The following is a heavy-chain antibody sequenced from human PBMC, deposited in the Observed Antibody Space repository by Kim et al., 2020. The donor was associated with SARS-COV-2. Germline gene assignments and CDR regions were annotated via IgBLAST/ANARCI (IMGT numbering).Heavy chain of an antibody. CDR3: ARDSIVVVTASGYYYYGMDV. D-gene: IGHD2-21*02. V-gene: IGHV3-74*01. Sequence: RFTISRDNAKNTLYLQMNSLRAEDTAVYYCARDSIVVVTASGYYYYGMDVWGQGTTVTVSS. J-gene: IGHJ6*02.